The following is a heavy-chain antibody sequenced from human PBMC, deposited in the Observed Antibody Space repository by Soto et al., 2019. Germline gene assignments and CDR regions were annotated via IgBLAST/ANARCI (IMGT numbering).Heavy chain of an antibody. Sequence: QVQLQESGPGLVKPSETLSLTCTVSGVSISSDYWTWIRQSPGKGLEWIAYTSHTGTTDYNPSLKRRATISLDTSKTQFSPTLSSVTAADTSVYYCARGPPWMDAFDIWAQGTKVTVSP. CDR1: GVSISSDY. D-gene: IGHD5-12*01. CDR3: ARGPPWMDAFDI. J-gene: IGHJ3*02. V-gene: IGHV4-59*01. CDR2: TSHTGTT.